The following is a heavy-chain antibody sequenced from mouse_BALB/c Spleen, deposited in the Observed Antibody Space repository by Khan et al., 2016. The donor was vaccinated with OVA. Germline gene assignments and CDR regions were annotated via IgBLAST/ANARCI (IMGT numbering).Heavy chain of an antibody. D-gene: IGHD2-2*01. J-gene: IGHJ3*01. CDR2: IDPFSGDT. V-gene: IGHV1S135*01. CDR1: GYSFTTYY. CDR3: TRHGYIAWFTY. Sequence: EVQLQQSGPELMKPGTSVKISCKASGYSFTTYYIHWVMQSHGKSLEWIGYIDPFSGDTTFNQKFKGKATLTVDKSSSTAYIHLSNLTSEDSAIYYCTRHGYIAWFTYWGQGTLVTVSA.